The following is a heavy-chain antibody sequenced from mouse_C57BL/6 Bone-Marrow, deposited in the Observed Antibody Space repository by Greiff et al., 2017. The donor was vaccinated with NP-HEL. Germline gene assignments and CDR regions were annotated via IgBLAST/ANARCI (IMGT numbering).Heavy chain of an antibody. J-gene: IGHJ1*03. Sequence: VQLVESGPGLVQPSQSLSITCTVSGFSLTSYGVHWVRQPPGKGLEWLGVIWSGGSTDYNAAFISRLSISKDNSKSQVFFKMNSLQADDTAIYYCAITYGSSYGYFDVWGTGTTVTVSS. CDR1: GFSLTSYG. D-gene: IGHD1-1*01. V-gene: IGHV2-4*01. CDR2: IWSGGST. CDR3: AITYGSSYGYFDV.